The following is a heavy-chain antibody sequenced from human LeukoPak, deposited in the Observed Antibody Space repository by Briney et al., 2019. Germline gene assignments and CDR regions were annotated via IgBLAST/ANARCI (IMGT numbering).Heavy chain of an antibody. Sequence: GGSLRLSSAASGFTFGSYAMSWVRQAPGKGLEWVSAISASGGSTYYADSVKGRFTISRDNSKNTLYLQMNSLIAEDTAVYYCAKDRTMIVVVTIDYWGQGTLVTVSS. D-gene: IGHD3-22*01. CDR1: GFTFGSYA. J-gene: IGHJ4*02. CDR3: AKDRTMIVVVTIDY. V-gene: IGHV3-23*01. CDR2: ISASGGST.